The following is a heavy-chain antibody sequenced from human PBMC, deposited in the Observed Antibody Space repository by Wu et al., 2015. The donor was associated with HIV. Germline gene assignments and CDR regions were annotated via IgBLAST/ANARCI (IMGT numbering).Heavy chain of an antibody. V-gene: IGHV1-8*01. CDR3: ARGTGDYYRGLLEY. CDR2: MNPNSGNT. Sequence: QVQLVQSGAEVKKPGASVKISCKVPGDTFSSYDIHWVRQAAGQGLEWMGWMNPNSGNTGYAQKFQGRVTMTRNTSINTAYMELRSLRSEDTAIYFCARGTGDYYRGLLEYWGQERWSPSPQ. J-gene: IGHJ4*01. CDR1: GDTFSSYD. D-gene: IGHD3-22*01.